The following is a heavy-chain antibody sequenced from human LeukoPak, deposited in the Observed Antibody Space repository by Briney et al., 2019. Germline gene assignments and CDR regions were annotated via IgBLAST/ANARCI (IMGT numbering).Heavy chain of an antibody. CDR3: AREKAYYYYMDV. CDR1: GGSISSYY. Sequence: SETLSLTCTVSGGSISSYYWSWIRQPPGKGLEWMGYIYYSGSTNYNPSLKSRVTISVDTSKNQFSLKLSSVTAADTAVYYCAREKAYYYYMDVWGKGTTVTISS. J-gene: IGHJ6*03. CDR2: IYYSGST. V-gene: IGHV4-59*01.